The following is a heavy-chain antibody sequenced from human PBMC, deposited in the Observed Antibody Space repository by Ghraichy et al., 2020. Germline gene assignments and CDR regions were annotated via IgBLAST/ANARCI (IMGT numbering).Heavy chain of an antibody. CDR3: ARLFQACGGDSCYSA. J-gene: IGHJ5*02. V-gene: IGHV3-7*01. CDR1: GLTFSSYW. CDR2: IKQDGIEK. D-gene: IGHD2-15*01. Sequence: GGSLRLSCAASGLTFSSYWMSWVRQAPGKGLEWVANIKQDGIEKYYVDSVKGRFTISRDNAKNSLYLQMNSLRAEDTAVYYCARLFQACGGDSCYSAWGQGTLVTVAS.